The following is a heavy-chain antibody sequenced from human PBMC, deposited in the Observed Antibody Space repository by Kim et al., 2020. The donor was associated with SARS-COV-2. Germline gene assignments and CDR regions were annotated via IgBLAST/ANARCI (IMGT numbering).Heavy chain of an antibody. CDR1: GFPFSMSG. CDR3: AKDWGTTSTEGYDFDH. V-gene: IGHV3-33*06. CDR2: IWFDGSEK. J-gene: IGHJ4*01. Sequence: GGSLRLSCAASGFPFSMSGMHWVRQAPGKGLEWVAIIWFDGSEKYYADSVKGRFTVSRDNSKNTVYLHMDSLRADDTAVYYCAKDWGTTSTEGYDFDHWG. D-gene: IGHD3-16*01.